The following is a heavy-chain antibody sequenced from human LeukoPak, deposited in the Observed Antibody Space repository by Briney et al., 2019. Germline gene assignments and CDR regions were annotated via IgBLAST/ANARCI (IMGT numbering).Heavy chain of an antibody. Sequence: PGGSLRLSCAASGFTFSSYAMHWVRQAPGKGLEWVAVISYDGSNKYYADSVKGRFTISRDNSKNTLYLQLNSLRAEDTAVYYCARDISGRFSRGWFDPWGQGTLVTVSS. CDR1: GFTFSSYA. V-gene: IGHV3-30-3*01. CDR2: ISYDGSNK. J-gene: IGHJ5*02. CDR3: ARDISGRFSRGWFDP. D-gene: IGHD1-26*01.